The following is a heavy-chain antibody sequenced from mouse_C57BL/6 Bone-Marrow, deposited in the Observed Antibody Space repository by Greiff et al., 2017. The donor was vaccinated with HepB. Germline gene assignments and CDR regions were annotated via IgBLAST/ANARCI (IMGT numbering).Heavy chain of an antibody. J-gene: IGHJ1*03. D-gene: IGHD1-1*01. Sequence: LQESGPELVKPGASVKLSCKASGYTFTSYDINWVKQRPGQGLEWIGWIYPRDGSTKYNEKFKGKATLTVDTSSSTAYMELHSLTSEDSAVYFCARHGSSYDWYFDVWGTGTTVTVSS. CDR2: IYPRDGST. CDR3: ARHGSSYDWYFDV. CDR1: GYTFTSYD. V-gene: IGHV1-85*01.